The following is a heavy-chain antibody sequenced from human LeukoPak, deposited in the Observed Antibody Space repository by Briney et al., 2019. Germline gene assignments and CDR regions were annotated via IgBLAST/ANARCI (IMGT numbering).Heavy chain of an antibody. CDR3: ARGLGIAVAGTANWFDP. V-gene: IGHV4-34*01. D-gene: IGHD6-19*01. CDR2: INHSGST. CDR1: GGSFSGYY. J-gene: IGHJ5*02. Sequence: SETLSLTCAVYGGSFSGYYWSWIRQPPGKGLEWIGEINHSGSTNYNPSLKSRVTISVDTSKNQFSLKLSSVTAADTAVYYCARGLGIAVAGTANWFDPWGQGTLVTVPS.